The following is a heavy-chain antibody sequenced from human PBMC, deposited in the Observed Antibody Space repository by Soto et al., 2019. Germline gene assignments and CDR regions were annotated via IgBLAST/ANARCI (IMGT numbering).Heavy chain of an antibody. J-gene: IGHJ5*02. V-gene: IGHV3-23*01. CDR2: ISGSGGST. CDR1: GFTFSSYA. D-gene: IGHD5-18*01. Sequence: GGSLRLSCAASGFTFSSYAMSWVRQAPGKGLEWVSAISGSGGSTYYADSVKGRFTISRDNSKNTLYLQMNSLRAEDTAVYYCARCIQLLNWFDPWGQGTLVTVSS. CDR3: ARCIQLLNWFDP.